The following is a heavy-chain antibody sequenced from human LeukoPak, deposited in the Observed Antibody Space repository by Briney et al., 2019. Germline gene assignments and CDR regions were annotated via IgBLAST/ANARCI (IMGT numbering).Heavy chain of an antibody. V-gene: IGHV4-34*01. CDR1: GGSFSGYY. Sequence: SETLSLTCAVYGGSFSGYYWSWIRQPPGKGLEWIGEINHSGSTNYNPSLKSRVTISVDTSKNQFSLKLSSVTAADTAVYYCARAVPVAVDYWGQGTLVTVSS. D-gene: IGHD2-21*01. CDR2: INHSGST. CDR3: ARAVPVAVDY. J-gene: IGHJ4*02.